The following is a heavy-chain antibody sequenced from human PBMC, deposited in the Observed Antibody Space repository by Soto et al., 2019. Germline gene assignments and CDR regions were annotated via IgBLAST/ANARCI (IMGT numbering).Heavy chain of an antibody. CDR1: GGSFSGYY. CDR3: ARVGSILTGYYGIRNYYGMDV. J-gene: IGHJ6*02. V-gene: IGHV4-34*01. CDR2: INHSGST. Sequence: QVQLQQWGAGLLKPSETLSLTCAVYGGSFSGYYWSWIRQPPGKGLEWIGEINHSGSTNYNPSLKRRVTISVDTSKNPFSLNLSSGTAADTAVYYCARVGSILTGYYGIRNYYGMDVWGQGTTVTVSS. D-gene: IGHD3-9*01.